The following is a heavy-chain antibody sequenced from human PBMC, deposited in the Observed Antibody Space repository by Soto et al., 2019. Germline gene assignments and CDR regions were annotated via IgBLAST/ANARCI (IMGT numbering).Heavy chain of an antibody. Sequence: GGSLRLSCAASGFTFSSYSMNWVRQAPGKGLEWVSYISSSSSTIYYADSVKGRFTISRDNAKNSLYLQMNSLRDEDTAVYYCASGGRSYYDGSSSYWGQGTLVTVSS. CDR3: ASGGRSYYDGSSSY. D-gene: IGHD3-22*01. CDR2: ISSSSSTI. CDR1: GFTFSSYS. J-gene: IGHJ4*02. V-gene: IGHV3-48*02.